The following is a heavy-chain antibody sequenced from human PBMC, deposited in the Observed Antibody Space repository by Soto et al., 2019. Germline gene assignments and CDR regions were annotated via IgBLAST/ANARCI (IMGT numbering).Heavy chain of an antibody. CDR2: IGTAGDT. V-gene: IGHV3-13*01. J-gene: IGHJ4*02. CDR3: ARASRGSAQSFFDY. CDR1: GFTFSSYD. D-gene: IGHD3-10*01. Sequence: PGGSLRLSCAASGFTFSSYDMHWVRQATGKGLEWVSAIGTAGDTYYPGSVKGRFTISRENAKNSLYLQMNSLRAGDTAVYYCARASRGSAQSFFDYWGQGTLVTVSS.